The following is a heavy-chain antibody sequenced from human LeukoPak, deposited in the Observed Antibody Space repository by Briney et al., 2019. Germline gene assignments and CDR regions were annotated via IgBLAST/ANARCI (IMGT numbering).Heavy chain of an antibody. CDR3: ASLKNYYDSSGYLVTDAFDI. V-gene: IGHV1-69*13. CDR1: GGTFSSYA. CDR2: IIPIFGTA. Sequence: SVKVSCKASGGTFSSYAISWVRQAPGQGLEWMGGIIPIFGTANYAQKFQGRVTITADESTSTAYMELSSLRSEDTAVYYCASLKNYYDSSGYLVTDAFDIWGQGTMVTVSS. J-gene: IGHJ3*02. D-gene: IGHD3-22*01.